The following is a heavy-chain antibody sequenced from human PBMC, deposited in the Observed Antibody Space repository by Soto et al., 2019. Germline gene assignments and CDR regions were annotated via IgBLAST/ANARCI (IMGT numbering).Heavy chain of an antibody. Sequence: GSLRLSCAASGVTFSGYSMNWVRQSPGKGLEWVASISTRSDIYYADSVKGRFTISRDNAKNSVSLQMNSLRAEDTAVYYCAREENAWHLAYRLDVWGQGTTVTVPS. CDR3: AREENAWHLAYRLDV. V-gene: IGHV3-21*01. CDR2: ISTRSDI. D-gene: IGHD1-1*01. J-gene: IGHJ6*01. CDR1: GVTFSGYS.